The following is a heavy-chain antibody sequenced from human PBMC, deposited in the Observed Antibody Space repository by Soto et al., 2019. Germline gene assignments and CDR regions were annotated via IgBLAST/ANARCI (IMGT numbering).Heavy chain of an antibody. Sequence: QVHLVQSGVELKKPGSSVTVSCKASGGTFSSHAVNWVRQAPGQGLEWMGGIIPLSGRINYAQKVQHRITITADASTTAAYMDLTNLRSDDTAIYYCAREQHYDSSGYFRTYLDSWGQGTLVTVSS. J-gene: IGHJ4*02. CDR1: GGTFSSHA. CDR2: IIPLSGRI. CDR3: AREQHYDSSGYFRTYLDS. V-gene: IGHV1-69*12. D-gene: IGHD3-22*01.